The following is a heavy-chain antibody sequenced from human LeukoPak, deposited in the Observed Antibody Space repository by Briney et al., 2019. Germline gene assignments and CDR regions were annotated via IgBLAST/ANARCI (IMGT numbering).Heavy chain of an antibody. CDR3: ARHDFWSGRPFDY. V-gene: IGHV3-74*03. D-gene: IGHD3-3*01. J-gene: IGHJ4*02. CDR1: GFTFSYYY. Sequence: SGGSLRLSCAASGFTFSYYYMHWVRQVPGKGLVWVSRIDSDGSTTYADSVKGRFTISRDNAKNTLYLQMHSLRAEDTAVYFCARHDFWSGRPFDYWGQGTLVTVSS. CDR2: IDSDGSTT.